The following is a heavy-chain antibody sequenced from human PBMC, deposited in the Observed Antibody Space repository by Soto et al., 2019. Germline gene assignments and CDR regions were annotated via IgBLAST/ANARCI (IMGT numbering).Heavy chain of an antibody. V-gene: IGHV2-5*02. Sequence: ESGPTLVNPTETLTLTCTFSGFSLTTNGVGVGWIRQPPGKALEWLALIYWDDDKRYNPSLKSRLSITKDTSRNQVVLTMTNMDPVDTATYSCAHRLVGNTGNWNYGAFDYWGQGTLVTVSS. CDR2: IYWDDDK. CDR3: AHRLVGNTGNWNYGAFDY. J-gene: IGHJ4*02. D-gene: IGHD1-7*01. CDR1: GFSLTTNGVG.